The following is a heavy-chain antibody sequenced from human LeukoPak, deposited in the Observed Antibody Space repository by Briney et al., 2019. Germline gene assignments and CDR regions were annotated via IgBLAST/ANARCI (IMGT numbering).Heavy chain of an antibody. Sequence: SSETLSLTCAVYGGSFSGYYWSWIRQPPGKGLEWIGEINHSGSTNYNPSLKSRVTISVDTSKNQFSLKLSSVTAADTAVCYCARGLVVVRYFDYWGQGTLVTVSS. V-gene: IGHV4-34*01. CDR2: INHSGST. D-gene: IGHD3-22*01. CDR1: GGSFSGYY. CDR3: ARGLVVVRYFDY. J-gene: IGHJ4*02.